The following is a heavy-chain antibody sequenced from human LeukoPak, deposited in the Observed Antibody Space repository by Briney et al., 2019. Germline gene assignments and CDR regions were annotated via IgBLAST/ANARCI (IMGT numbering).Heavy chain of an antibody. Sequence: PSETLSLTCAVSGVSFNDYYWSWARQTPGKGLEWIGEINHSGYTNDSPSLKSRVTLSIDTSRKQSSLNLRSVTVADTGIYYCTRMTTGHDYWGQGTLVTVSS. D-gene: IGHD4-17*01. CDR3: TRMTTGHDY. V-gene: IGHV4-34*01. J-gene: IGHJ4*02. CDR2: INHSGYT. CDR1: GVSFNDYY.